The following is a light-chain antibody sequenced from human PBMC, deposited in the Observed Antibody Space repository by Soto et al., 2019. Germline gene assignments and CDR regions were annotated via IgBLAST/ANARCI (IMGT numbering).Light chain of an antibody. J-gene: IGKJ1*01. Sequence: DIQMTQSPSSLSMSVGDRVTITCRASQNIGTSLNWYQMKLGRAPKLLIYSASTLQSGAPSRFSGGGSGTDFTLTINSLQPEDFATYYCQQTYTTSWTFGQGTKVDI. CDR1: QNIGTS. CDR2: SAS. V-gene: IGKV1-39*01. CDR3: QQTYTTSWT.